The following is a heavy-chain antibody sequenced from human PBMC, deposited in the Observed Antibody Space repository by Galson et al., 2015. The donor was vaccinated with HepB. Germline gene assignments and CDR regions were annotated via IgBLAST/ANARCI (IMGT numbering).Heavy chain of an antibody. Sequence: SLRLSCAASGFTFSSYSMNWVRQAPGKGLEWVSYISSSSTSKYFADSVKGRFSISRDNAKNSLYLQVSSLRVEDTAVYYCARDQSLAGRPGAFDLWGQGTMVTVSS. CDR2: ISSSSTSK. D-gene: IGHD6-6*01. CDR1: GFTFSSYS. J-gene: IGHJ3*01. CDR3: ARDQSLAGRPGAFDL. V-gene: IGHV3-48*04.